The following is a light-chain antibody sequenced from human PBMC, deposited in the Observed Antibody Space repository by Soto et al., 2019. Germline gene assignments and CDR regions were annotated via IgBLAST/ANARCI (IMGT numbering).Light chain of an antibody. Sequence: LTPPPSVSRSPGQSVTNSLPGTSSVVGAYKYVSWYQQHPGKAPKVMIYDVSKRPSGVPDRFSGSKSGNTASLTISGLQAEDEADYYCCSYAGSYNFVLGSGTKVTVL. CDR3: CSYAGSYNFV. V-gene: IGLV2-11*01. CDR1: SSVVGAYKY. CDR2: DVS. J-gene: IGLJ1*01.